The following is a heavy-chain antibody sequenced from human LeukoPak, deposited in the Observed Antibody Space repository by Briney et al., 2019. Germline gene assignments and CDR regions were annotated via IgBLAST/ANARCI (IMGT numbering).Heavy chain of an antibody. J-gene: IGHJ4*02. CDR2: ISYDGSNK. D-gene: IGHD5-12*01. Sequence: GGSLRLSCAASGFTFSSYAMYWVRQAPGKGLEWVAVISYDGSNKYYADSVKGRFTISRDNSKNTLYLQMNSLRAEDTAVYYCARDVDIVATNTLDYWGQGTLVTVSS. CDR1: GFTFSSYA. CDR3: ARDVDIVATNTLDY. V-gene: IGHV3-30-3*01.